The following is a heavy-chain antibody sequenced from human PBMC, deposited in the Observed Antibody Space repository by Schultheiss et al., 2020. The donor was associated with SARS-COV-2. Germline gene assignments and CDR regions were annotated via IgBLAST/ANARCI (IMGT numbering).Heavy chain of an antibody. J-gene: IGHJ4*02. CDR1: GGSITNHY. CDR3: AGSGYKFGARW. D-gene: IGHD5-18*01. V-gene: IGHV4-59*11. Sequence: SETLSLTCTVSGGSITNHYWSWIRQPRGKGLEWIGYVHYSGSTDSNPSLKSRVITSVDTSKNQFSLKLSSVTAADTAVYYCAGSGYKFGARWWGQGTLVTVSS. CDR2: VHYSGST.